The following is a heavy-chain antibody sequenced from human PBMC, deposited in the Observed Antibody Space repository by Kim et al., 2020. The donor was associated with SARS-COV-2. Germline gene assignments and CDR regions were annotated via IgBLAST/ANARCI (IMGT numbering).Heavy chain of an antibody. V-gene: IGHV1-18*01. J-gene: IGHJ4*02. D-gene: IGHD3-22*01. CDR3: ARDPAYDSSVYAADY. CDR2: ISVYNANT. CDR1: GYTFTSYG. Sequence: ASVKVSCKASGYTFTSYGISWLRQAPGQGLEWMGWISVYNANTNYAQNLQARLTMTTDTSTSTAYMELRSLTSDDTAVYYCARDPAYDSSVYAADYWGQGTLVPVSS.